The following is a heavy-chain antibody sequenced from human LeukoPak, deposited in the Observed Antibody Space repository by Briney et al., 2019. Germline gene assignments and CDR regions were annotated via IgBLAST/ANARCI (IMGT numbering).Heavy chain of an antibody. CDR3: ARDWYCSSTSCSYGMDV. V-gene: IGHV3-7*01. D-gene: IGHD2-2*01. CDR1: GFTFSSYW. Sequence: GGSLRLSCAASGFTFSSYWMSWVRQAPGKGLEWVANIKQVGSEKYYVDSVKGRFTISRDNAKNSLYLQMNSLRAEDTAVYYCARDWYCSSTSCSYGMDVWGQGTTVTVSS. CDR2: IKQVGSEK. J-gene: IGHJ6*02.